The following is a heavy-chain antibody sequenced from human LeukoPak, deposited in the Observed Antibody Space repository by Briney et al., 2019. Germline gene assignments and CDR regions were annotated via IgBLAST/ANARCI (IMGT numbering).Heavy chain of an antibody. CDR3: ARDSGIAVANDY. CDR1: GSSISSGYY. Sequence: SATLSLTCPVSGSSISSGYYWGWVRQPPGKGLGWLGSIYHSGRTYYNPSLKSRVTISVDTSKIQFSLQLSSVTAAYTAVYYCARDSGIAVANDYWGQGTLVTVSS. CDR2: IYHSGRT. D-gene: IGHD6-19*01. J-gene: IGHJ4*02. V-gene: IGHV4-38-2*02.